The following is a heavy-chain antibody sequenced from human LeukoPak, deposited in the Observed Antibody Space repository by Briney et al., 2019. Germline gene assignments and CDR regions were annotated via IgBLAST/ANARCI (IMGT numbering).Heavy chain of an antibody. D-gene: IGHD3-9*01. CDR3: ARGRDILTSWFYYGMDV. CDR2: INHSGST. J-gene: IGHJ6*02. V-gene: IGHV4-34*01. CDR1: GGSFSGYY. Sequence: PSETLSLTCAVYGGSFSGYYWSWIRQPPGKGLEWIGEINHSGSTNYNPSLKSRVTISVDTSKNQFSLKLSSVTAADTAVYYCARGRDILTSWFYYGMDVWGQGTTVTVSS.